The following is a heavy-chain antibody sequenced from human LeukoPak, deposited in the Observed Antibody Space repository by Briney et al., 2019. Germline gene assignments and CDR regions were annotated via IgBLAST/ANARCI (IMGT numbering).Heavy chain of an antibody. D-gene: IGHD6-13*01. CDR1: GYTFTGYY. Sequence: ASVKVSCKASGYTFTGYYMHWVRQAPGQGLEWMGWINPNSGGTNYAQKFQGRVTMTRDTSISTAYMEPSRLRSDDTAVYYCARDDSNSWSNWFDPWGQGTLVTVSS. CDR3: ARDDSNSWSNWFDP. J-gene: IGHJ5*02. CDR2: INPNSGGT. V-gene: IGHV1-2*02.